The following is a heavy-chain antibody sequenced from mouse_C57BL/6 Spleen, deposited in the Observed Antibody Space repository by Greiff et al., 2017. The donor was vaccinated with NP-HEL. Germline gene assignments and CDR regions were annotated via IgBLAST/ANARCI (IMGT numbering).Heavy chain of an antibody. CDR3: ASLYDYDPYFDY. J-gene: IGHJ2*01. CDR1: GFNIKDYY. D-gene: IGHD2-4*01. Sequence: EVQGVESGAELVKPGASVKLSCTASGFNIKDYYMHWVKQRTEQGLEWIGRIDPEDGETKYAPKFQGKATITADTSSNTAYLQLSSLTSEDTAVYYCASLYDYDPYFDYWGQGTTLTVSS. V-gene: IGHV14-2*01. CDR2: IDPEDGET.